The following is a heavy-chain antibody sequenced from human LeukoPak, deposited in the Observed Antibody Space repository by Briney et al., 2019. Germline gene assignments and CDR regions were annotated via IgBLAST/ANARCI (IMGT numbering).Heavy chain of an antibody. CDR3: ARDYYDSSGSDY. J-gene: IGHJ4*02. CDR1: GFTVSSNY. Sequence: GGSLRLSCAASGFTVSSNYMSWVRQAPGKGLEWVSVIYSGGSTYYADSVKGRFTISRDNSKNTLYLQMNSLRAEDTAVYYCARDYYDSSGSDYWGQGTLVTVSS. CDR2: IYSGGST. V-gene: IGHV3-66*01. D-gene: IGHD3-22*01.